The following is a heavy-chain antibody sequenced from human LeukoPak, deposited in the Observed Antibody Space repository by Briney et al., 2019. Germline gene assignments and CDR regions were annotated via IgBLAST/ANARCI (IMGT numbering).Heavy chain of an antibody. Sequence: ASVKVSCKASGGTFSSYAISWVRQATGQGLEWMGWMNPNSGNTGYAQKFQGRVTMTRNTSISTAYMELSSLRSEDTAVYYCAIGSMNLFDYWGQGTLVTVSS. CDR1: GGTFSSYA. CDR3: AIGSMNLFDY. D-gene: IGHD1-26*01. CDR2: MNPNSGNT. V-gene: IGHV1-8*02. J-gene: IGHJ4*02.